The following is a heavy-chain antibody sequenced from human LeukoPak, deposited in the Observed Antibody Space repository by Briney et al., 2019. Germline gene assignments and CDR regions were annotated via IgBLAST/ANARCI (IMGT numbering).Heavy chain of an antibody. D-gene: IGHD4-17*01. V-gene: IGHV3-33*01. J-gene: IGHJ4*02. CDR3: VRDKTTVTTFDS. CDR1: GFRFSSYG. Sequence: GSLRLSCTASGFRFSSYGIHWVRQTPGKGLEWVALVSYDGSNKDYADSVKGRFTISRDNSKNTVYLQMNSLRAEDTAVYYCVRDKTTVTTFDSWGQGTLVTVSS. CDR2: VSYDGSNK.